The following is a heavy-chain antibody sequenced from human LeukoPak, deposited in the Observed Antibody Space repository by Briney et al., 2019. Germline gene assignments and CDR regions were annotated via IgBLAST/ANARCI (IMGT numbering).Heavy chain of an antibody. V-gene: IGHV3-33*08. CDR1: GFNFNNYA. Sequence: GRSLRLSCAASGFNFNNYAMNWVRQAPGTGLEWVGVIWYDGSNKYYGDSVKGRFTISRDNSENTLYLQVSSLRAEDTAVYYCARGTSGGFNSLHFGYWGQGTLVTVSS. D-gene: IGHD2-2*01. CDR3: ARGTSGGFNSLHFGY. CDR2: IWYDGSNK. J-gene: IGHJ4*02.